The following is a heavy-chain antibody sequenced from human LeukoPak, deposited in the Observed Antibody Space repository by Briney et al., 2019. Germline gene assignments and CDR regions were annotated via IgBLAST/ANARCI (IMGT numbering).Heavy chain of an antibody. Sequence: PSETLSLTCTVSGGSMTSYYWNWIRQPPGKGLEWIGFIFYSGSTDYNPSLKSRVTISVDTSRNQFSLKLSSVTAADTAIYYCARVDCISTSCPADYWGQGTXVXVSS. CDR1: GGSMTSYY. J-gene: IGHJ4*02. D-gene: IGHD2-2*01. CDR2: IFYSGST. CDR3: ARVDCISTSCPADY. V-gene: IGHV4-59*01.